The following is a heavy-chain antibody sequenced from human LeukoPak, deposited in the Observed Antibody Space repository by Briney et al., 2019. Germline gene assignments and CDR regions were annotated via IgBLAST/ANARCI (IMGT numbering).Heavy chain of an antibody. CDR3: ARAVLGVGPGTSGCNY. CDR2: INHSGST. CDR1: GGSFSGYY. J-gene: IGHJ4*02. D-gene: IGHD5-12*01. Sequence: SETLSLTCAVYGGSFSGYYWSWIRQPPGKGLEWIGEINHSGSTNYNPSLKSRVTISVDTSKNQFSLKLSSVTAADTAVYYCARAVLGVGPGTSGCNYWGQGTLVTVSS. V-gene: IGHV4-34*01.